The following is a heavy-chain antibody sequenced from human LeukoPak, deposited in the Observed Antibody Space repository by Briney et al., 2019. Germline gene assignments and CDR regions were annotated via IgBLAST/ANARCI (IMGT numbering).Heavy chain of an antibody. CDR2: LYSGGMT. V-gene: IGHV3-53*01. J-gene: IGHJ4*02. D-gene: IGHD1-26*01. Sequence: PARSLRLSCAASGFTVNNYYMTWVRQAPGNALKCVSILYSGGMTYYADSVKGRFTISTDTSKNTVNLQMNSLRAEDTAIYYCARMFGGNYYGYYFDYWGQGSMLTVSS. CDR3: ARMFGGNYYGYYFDY. CDR1: GFTVNNYY.